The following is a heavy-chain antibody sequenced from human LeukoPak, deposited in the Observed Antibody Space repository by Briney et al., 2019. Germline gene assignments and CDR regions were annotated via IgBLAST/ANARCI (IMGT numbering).Heavy chain of an antibody. V-gene: IGHV4-59*01. J-gene: IGHJ5*02. CDR3: ARGDYDILTGLRDNWFDP. Sequence: SETLSLTCAVSGASISNYYWSWMRQPPGKGLEWIGYIYYSGSTNYNPSLKSRVTISVDTSKNQFSLKLSSVTAADTAVYYCARGDYDILTGLRDNWFDPWGQGTLVTVSS. D-gene: IGHD3-9*01. CDR2: IYYSGST. CDR1: GASISNYY.